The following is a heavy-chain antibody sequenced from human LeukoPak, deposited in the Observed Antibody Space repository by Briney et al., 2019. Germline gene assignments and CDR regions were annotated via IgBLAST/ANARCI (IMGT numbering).Heavy chain of an antibody. CDR1: GGSISSYY. V-gene: IGHV4-59*01. CDR2: IYYSGST. CDR3: ARGGPPDAFDI. Sequence: RTSETLSLTCTVSGGSISSYYWSWIRQPPGKGLEWIGYIYYSGSTNYNPSLKSRVTISVDTSKNQFSLKLSSVTAADTAVYYCARGGPPDAFDIWGQGTMVTVSS. J-gene: IGHJ3*02.